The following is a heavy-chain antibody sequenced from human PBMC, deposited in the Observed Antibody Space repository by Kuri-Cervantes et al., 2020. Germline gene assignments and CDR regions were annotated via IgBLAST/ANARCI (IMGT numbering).Heavy chain of an antibody. V-gene: IGHV1-8*01. J-gene: IGHJ5*02. CDR2: MNPNSGNT. D-gene: IGHD3-16*01. CDR1: GYTFTSYD. Sequence: ASVNDSFKASGYTFTSYDINWVRQATGQGLEWMGWMNPNSGNTVYAQKFQGRVTMTRNTSISTAYMELSSLRSEDTAVYYCARGVSFEASGPWGQGTLVTVSS. CDR3: ARGVSFEASGP.